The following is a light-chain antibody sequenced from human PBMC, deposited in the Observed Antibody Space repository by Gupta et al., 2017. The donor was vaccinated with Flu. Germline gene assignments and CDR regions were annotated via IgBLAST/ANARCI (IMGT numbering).Light chain of an antibody. CDR3: QSMDNNDSSVV. Sequence: ELTPPPALSVSPGQTARISCFGETRPQQYVSWFQQKVGQAPTLVIYEDSERPSGIHERVSGSISGTTDTLTIVGVKPEDEGVYYCQSMDNNDSSVVFGGETKMTVL. J-gene: IGLJ2*01. CDR2: EDS. V-gene: IGLV3-25*03. CDR1: TRPQQY.